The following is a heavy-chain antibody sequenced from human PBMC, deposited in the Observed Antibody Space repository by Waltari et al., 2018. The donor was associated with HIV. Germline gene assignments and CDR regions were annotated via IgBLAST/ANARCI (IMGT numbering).Heavy chain of an antibody. CDR1: GFTFGSFA. V-gene: IGHV3-23*01. Sequence: EVQLLDSGGGWVQPGGSLRLSCAASGFTFGSFAMSWVRQAPGKGTEGVSGTSASGGTTYYADSVKGRFTISRDNSKNTLYLQMNRLRAEDTAVYYCAKAPLRRSSVGGEGPSHFEYWGQGTLVTVSS. J-gene: IGHJ4*02. D-gene: IGHD3-10*01. CDR3: AKAPLRRSSVGGEGPSHFEY. CDR2: TSASGGTT.